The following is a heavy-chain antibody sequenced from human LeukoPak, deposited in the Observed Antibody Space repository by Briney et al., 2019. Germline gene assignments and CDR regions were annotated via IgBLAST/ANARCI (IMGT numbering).Heavy chain of an antibody. CDR2: ISGSGGST. V-gene: IGHV3-23*01. CDR1: GFTFSSYA. D-gene: IGHD3-16*02. CDR3: ARAVHEKRTIVTYYFDY. Sequence: GGSLRLSCAASGFTFSSYAMSWVRQAPGKGLEWVSAISGSGGSTYYADSVKGRFTISRDNSKNTLYLQMNSLRAEDTAVYYCARAVHEKRTIVTYYFDYWGQGTLVTVSS. J-gene: IGHJ4*02.